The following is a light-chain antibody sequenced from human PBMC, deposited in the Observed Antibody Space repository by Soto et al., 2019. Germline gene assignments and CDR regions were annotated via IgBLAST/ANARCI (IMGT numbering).Light chain of an antibody. CDR3: QQYNTSPRT. CDR1: QSVSSN. CDR2: GAS. V-gene: IGKV3-15*01. J-gene: IGKJ1*01. Sequence: ELVMTQSPSTLSVSPGERAALSCRASQSVSSNLAWYQQKPGQAPRLLIYGASTRATGIPARFSGSGSETEFILTISSLQSEDFAVYYCQQYNTSPRTFGQGTKVDI.